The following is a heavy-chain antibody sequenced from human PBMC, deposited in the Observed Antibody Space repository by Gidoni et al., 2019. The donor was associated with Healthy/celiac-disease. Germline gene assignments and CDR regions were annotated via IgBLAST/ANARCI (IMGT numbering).Heavy chain of an antibody. Sequence: QVQLVQSRAGVKKPGSSVKVSCKASGGTSGSDAISWVRQAPGQGLEWMGGIVPIFGTANYAPKFQRTVTSTADESTGTSYMELSRLRSDDTAVDYCARDFTRDFWRGYLRDENWFDPWGQGTLVTVSS. CDR3: ARDFTRDFWRGYLRDENWFDP. J-gene: IGHJ5*02. V-gene: IGHV1-69*01. D-gene: IGHD3-3*01. CDR2: IVPIFGTA. CDR1: GGTSGSDA.